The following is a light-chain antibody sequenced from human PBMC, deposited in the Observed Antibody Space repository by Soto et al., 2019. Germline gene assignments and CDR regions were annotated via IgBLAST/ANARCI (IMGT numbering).Light chain of an antibody. CDR2: KAS. J-gene: IGKJ1*01. CDR1: QSISSW. V-gene: IGKV1-5*03. CDR3: QQYTSYPT. Sequence: DIPMTQSPSTLSASVGDRVTITCRASQSISSWLAWYERKPGKAPKLLIYKASSLESGVPSRFSGSGSGTEFTLTISSMQPDDFATYYCQQYTSYPTFGQGTKVEIK.